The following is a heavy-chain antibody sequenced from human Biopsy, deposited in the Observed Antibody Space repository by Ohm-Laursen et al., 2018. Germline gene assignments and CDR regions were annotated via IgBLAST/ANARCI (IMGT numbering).Heavy chain of an antibody. J-gene: IGHJ6*02. CDR1: GFPFSKAW. D-gene: IGHD3-22*01. CDR3: VRGVDYYDPYHYYALDV. Sequence: LSCAASGFPFSKAWMNWVRQTPGKGLEWIGEINHSGRTNYNPSLKSRVTISVDTSKNQFSLKVRSVTAADTAVYYCVRGVDYYDPYHYYALDVWGQGTTVTVSS. CDR2: INHSGRT. V-gene: IGHV4-34*01.